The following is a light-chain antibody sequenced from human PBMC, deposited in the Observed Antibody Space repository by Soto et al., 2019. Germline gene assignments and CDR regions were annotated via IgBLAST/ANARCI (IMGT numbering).Light chain of an antibody. V-gene: IGKV3-11*01. CDR1: QSVSSY. J-gene: IGKJ1*01. CDR2: DAS. CDR3: QQRSNWPGT. Sequence: EIVLTQSPSTLSLSPGLRSTLPCRASQSVSSYLAWYQQKTGQAPRTLIYDASNRATGIPARFSGSGYGTDFNLTISSLETEDFAVYYCQQRSNWPGTFGQGTKVDIK.